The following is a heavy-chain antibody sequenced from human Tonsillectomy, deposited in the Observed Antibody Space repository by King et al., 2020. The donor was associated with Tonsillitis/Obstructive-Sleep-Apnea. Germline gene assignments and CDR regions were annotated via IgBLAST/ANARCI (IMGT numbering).Heavy chain of an antibody. CDR1: GYSFTHFW. V-gene: IGHV5-51*01. J-gene: IGHJ4*02. CDR3: ASQSSGWLDY. Sequence: QLVQSGAEVKKPGESLKISCELSGYSFTHFWVVWVRQLPGKGLDWMGIIYFGDSDSRYSPSFQGQVTISVDKSITTAYLQWSSLKASDTALYYCASQSSGWLDYWGQGTLVTVSS. D-gene: IGHD6-19*01. CDR2: IYFGDSDS.